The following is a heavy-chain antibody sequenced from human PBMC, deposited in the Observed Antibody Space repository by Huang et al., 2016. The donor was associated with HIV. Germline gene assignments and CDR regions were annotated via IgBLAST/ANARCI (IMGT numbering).Heavy chain of an antibody. CDR3: ASTASYSGSYRGAFDI. CDR1: GYSFSTYW. J-gene: IGHJ3*02. V-gene: IGHV5-51*03. CDR2: RFPGDADT. D-gene: IGHD1-26*01. Sequence: EVQLVQSGAEVKKPGESLKISCKGSGYSFSTYWIGWGRQMPGKGRAWMGRRFPGDADTRYSPSFRGQVTISADKSISTAYLQWSSLEASDTAMYYCASTASYSGSYRGAFDIWGQGTMVTVSS.